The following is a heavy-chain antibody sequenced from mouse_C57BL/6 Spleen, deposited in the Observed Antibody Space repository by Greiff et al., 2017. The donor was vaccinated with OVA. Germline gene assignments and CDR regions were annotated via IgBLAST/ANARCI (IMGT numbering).Heavy chain of an antibody. CDR1: GFNIKDDY. V-gene: IGHV14-4*01. Sequence: EVKLVESGAELVRPGASVKLSCTASGFNIKDDYMHWVKQRPEQGLEWIGWIDPENGDNESASKFQGKATLTAYTSSNPAYLQLSSLTSEDTAVYYCTYTSRSRYDFDYWGPGTTLTVSS. CDR2: IDPENGDN. CDR3: TYTSRSRYDFDY. J-gene: IGHJ2*01. D-gene: IGHD1-1*01.